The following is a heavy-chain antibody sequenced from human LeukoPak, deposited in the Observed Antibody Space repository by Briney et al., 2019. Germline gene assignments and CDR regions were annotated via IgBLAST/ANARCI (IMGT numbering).Heavy chain of an antibody. D-gene: IGHD3-10*01. V-gene: IGHV3-15*01. CDR1: GFTFSSYA. CDR3: STVSPYYGSGTTSPDS. J-gene: IGHJ4*02. Sequence: PGRSLRLSCAASGFTFSSYAMSWVRQAPGKGLEWVGRIKSKTDGGETDYAAPVQGRFSISRDDSENTLYLQMNGLNTEDTAVYYCSTVSPYYGSGTTSPDSWGQGTLVVVSS. CDR2: IKSKTDGGET.